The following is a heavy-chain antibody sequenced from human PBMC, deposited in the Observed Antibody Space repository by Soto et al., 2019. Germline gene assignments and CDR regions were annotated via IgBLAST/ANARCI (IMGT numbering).Heavy chain of an antibody. CDR3: AKLHYYDTSGYPWYFDF. J-gene: IGHJ4*02. Sequence: GGSLRLSCAASGFTFSSYAMSWVRQAPGKGLEWVSVISGSAVSTYYADSVKGRFTISRDNSKNTLYLQMNSLRAEDTAVYYCAKLHYYDTSGYPWYFDFSGRGTLVTVSS. CDR1: GFTFSSYA. V-gene: IGHV3-23*01. CDR2: ISGSAVST. D-gene: IGHD3-22*01.